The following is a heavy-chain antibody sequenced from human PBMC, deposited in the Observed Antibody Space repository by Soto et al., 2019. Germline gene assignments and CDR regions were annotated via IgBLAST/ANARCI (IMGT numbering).Heavy chain of an antibody. CDR2: INPSGGYT. Sequence: GASVKVSCKASGYTFTRNYIHWVRQAPGQGLEWMGIINPSGGYTDYAQRFQGRITMTRDMSTSTVYMELSSLTTEDTALYYCARLLSNSGGNLDFWGQGTLLTVSS. CDR3: ARLLSNSGGNLDF. CDR1: GYTFTRNY. V-gene: IGHV1-46*01. D-gene: IGHD7-27*01. J-gene: IGHJ4*02.